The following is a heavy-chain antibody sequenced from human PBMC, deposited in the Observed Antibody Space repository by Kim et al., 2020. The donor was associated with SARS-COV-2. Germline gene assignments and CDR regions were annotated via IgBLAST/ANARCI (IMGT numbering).Heavy chain of an antibody. D-gene: IGHD1-26*01. Sequence: GESLQISCKGSGSTFINYWIGWVRQMPGKDLEWMGIIYPGDSDTRYNPSFRGQVTISADKSISTAYLHWDSLKASDTAMYYCVRGLQTDYLSWFDPWGQGTLVTVSS. CDR3: VRGLQTDYLSWFDP. V-gene: IGHV5-51*01. CDR2: IYPGDSDT. CDR1: GSTFINYW. J-gene: IGHJ5*01.